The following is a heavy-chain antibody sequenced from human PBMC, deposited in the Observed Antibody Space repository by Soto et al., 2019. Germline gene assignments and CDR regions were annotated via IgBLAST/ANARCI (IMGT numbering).Heavy chain of an antibody. D-gene: IGHD6-19*01. J-gene: IGHJ6*02. CDR1: GGTFSSYA. CDR2: IIPIFGTA. Sequence: SVKVSCKASGGTFSSYAISWVRQAPGQGLEWMGGIIPIFGTANYAQKFQGRVTITADESTSTAYMELSSLRSEDTAVYYCATHSILERYSSADWLPGGGVYYYYYGMDVWGQGNTVTVS. CDR3: ATHSILERYSSADWLPGGGVYYYYYGMDV. V-gene: IGHV1-69*13.